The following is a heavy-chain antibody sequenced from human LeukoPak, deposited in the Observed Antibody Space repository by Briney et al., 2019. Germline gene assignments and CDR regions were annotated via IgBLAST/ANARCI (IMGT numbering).Heavy chain of an antibody. V-gene: IGHV4-59*08. Sequence: SETLSLTCTLSGASISSRYWSWIRQPPGKGLGWIGSIYYSGGTNYNPSLQSRVTISVDTSKIQFSLKLSSVTAADTAVYYCARWQYTISSGWFDPWGQGTLVTVSS. J-gene: IGHJ5*02. CDR3: ARWQYTISSGWFDP. D-gene: IGHD6-6*01. CDR2: IYYSGGT. CDR1: GASISSRY.